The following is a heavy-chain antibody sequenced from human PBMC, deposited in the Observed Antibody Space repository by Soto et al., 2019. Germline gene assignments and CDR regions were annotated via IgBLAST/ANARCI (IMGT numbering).Heavy chain of an antibody. V-gene: IGHV3-15*01. Sequence: PGGSLRLSCSASGLTFSNAWMSWVRQAPGKGLEWVGRIKSKTDGGTTDYAAPVTGRFTISRDDSKNTLYLQMNSMKTEETAAYYCTREYRDSSGWYGAFDIWGQGTMVTVSS. CDR3: TREYRDSSGWYGAFDI. CDR2: IKSKTDGGTT. J-gene: IGHJ3*02. D-gene: IGHD6-19*01. CDR1: GLTFSNAW.